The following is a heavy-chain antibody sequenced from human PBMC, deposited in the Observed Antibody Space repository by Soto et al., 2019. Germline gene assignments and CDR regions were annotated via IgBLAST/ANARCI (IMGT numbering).Heavy chain of an antibody. J-gene: IGHJ4*02. CDR2: IYYSGST. V-gene: IGHV4-39*01. CDR1: GGSMSSSSYY. CDR3: ARLDLDYGDYPFDY. Sequence: QLQLQESGPGLVKPSETLSLTCAVSGGSMSSSSYYWGWIRQLPGKGLEWIGSIYYSGSTYYNPSLKSRVTISVDTSKNQFSLKLSSVTAADTTVSYCARLDLDYGDYPFDYWGQGTLVTVSS. D-gene: IGHD4-17*01.